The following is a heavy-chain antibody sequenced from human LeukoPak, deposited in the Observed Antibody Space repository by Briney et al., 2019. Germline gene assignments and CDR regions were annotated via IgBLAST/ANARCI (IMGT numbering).Heavy chain of an antibody. CDR3: ARGLYYDSSGYLGIGAFDI. Sequence: PSETLSLTCTVSGGSLSSYYWSWIRQPAGKGLEWIGRIYTSGSTNYNPSLKSRVTMSVDSSKNQFSLKLSSVTAADTAVYYCARGLYYDSSGYLGIGAFDIWGQGTMVTVSS. CDR1: GGSLSSYY. J-gene: IGHJ3*02. CDR2: IYTSGST. V-gene: IGHV4-4*07. D-gene: IGHD3-22*01.